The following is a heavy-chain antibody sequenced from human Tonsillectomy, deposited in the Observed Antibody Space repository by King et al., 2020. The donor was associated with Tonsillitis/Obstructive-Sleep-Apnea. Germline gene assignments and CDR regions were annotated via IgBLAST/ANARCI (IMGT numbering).Heavy chain of an antibody. CDR2: IIPIFGTT. D-gene: IGHD3-16*01. CDR1: GGTFSTYF. V-gene: IGHV1-69*01. CDR3: ATMSTVTTIGGY. J-gene: IGHJ4*02. Sequence: VQLVESGAEVKKPGSSVKVSCTASGGTFSTYFISWVRQAPGQGLEWMGGIIPIFGTTNYAQKFRGRVTITADASTSTAFLDLSSLTSADTAVYYCATMSTVTTIGGYWGQGTLVTVSS.